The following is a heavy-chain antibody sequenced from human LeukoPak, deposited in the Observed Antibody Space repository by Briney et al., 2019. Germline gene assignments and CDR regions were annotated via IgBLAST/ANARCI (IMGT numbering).Heavy chain of an antibody. D-gene: IGHD4-23*01. J-gene: IGHJ4*02. Sequence: SETLSLTCAVYGGSFSGYYWSWIRQPPGKGLEWIGSIYHSGSTYYNPSLKSRVTISVDTSKNQFSLKLSSVTAADTAVYYCARDPYGGRFDYWGQGTLVTVSS. CDR1: GGSFSGYY. V-gene: IGHV4-34*01. CDR2: IYHSGST. CDR3: ARDPYGGRFDY.